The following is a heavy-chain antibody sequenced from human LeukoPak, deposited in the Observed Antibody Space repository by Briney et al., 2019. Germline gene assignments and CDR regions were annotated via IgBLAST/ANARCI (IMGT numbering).Heavy chain of an antibody. CDR2: ISYDGSNK. J-gene: IGHJ6*02. CDR1: GFTFSSYA. CDR3: ARVGVPYYYYGMDV. Sequence: PGGSLRLSCAASGFTFSSYAMHWVRQAPGKGLEWVAVISYDGSNKYYADSVKGRFTISRDNSKNTLYLQMNSLRAEDTAVYYCARVGVPYYYYGMDVWGQGTTATVSS. V-gene: IGHV3-30-3*01.